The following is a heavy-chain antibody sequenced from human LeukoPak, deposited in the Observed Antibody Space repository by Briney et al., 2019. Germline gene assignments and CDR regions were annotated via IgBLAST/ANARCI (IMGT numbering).Heavy chain of an antibody. CDR1: GGSISSSNW. J-gene: IGHJ6*03. CDR2: IYHSGST. Sequence: SGTLSLTCAVSGGSISSSNWWSWVRQPPGKGLEWIGEIYHSGSTNYNPSLKSRVTISVDKSKNQFSLKLSSVTAADTAVYYCAREYCTNGVCYSRSMDVWGKGTTVTVSS. CDR3: AREYCTNGVCYSRSMDV. D-gene: IGHD2-8*01. V-gene: IGHV4-4*02.